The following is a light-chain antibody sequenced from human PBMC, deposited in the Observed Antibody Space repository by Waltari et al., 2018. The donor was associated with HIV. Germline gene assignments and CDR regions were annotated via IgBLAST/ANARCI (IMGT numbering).Light chain of an antibody. CDR1: QIITNNF. Sequence: EIVLTQSPGTLSLSPGERATLSCRASQIITNNFLAWYQHQSGQAPRLLISAASSRATDIPDRFSGSGSGTDFSLTISRLEPEDFALYYCQQYSSSPLSVGGGTRVEIK. CDR2: AAS. CDR3: QQYSSSPLS. V-gene: IGKV3-20*01. J-gene: IGKJ4*01.